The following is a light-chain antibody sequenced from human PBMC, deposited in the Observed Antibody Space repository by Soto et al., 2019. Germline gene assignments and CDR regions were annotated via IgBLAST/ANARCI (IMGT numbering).Light chain of an antibody. V-gene: IGLV2-14*01. Sequence: QSVLTQPASVSGSPGQSITISCSGTSSDIGASNFVSWFQQHPGKAPKLIISEVDNRPSGVSNRFSGSKSGNTASLTISGLLAEDEADYYCSSYAGTYNLYFFGTGTKVTVL. J-gene: IGLJ1*01. CDR3: SSYAGTYNLYF. CDR2: EVD. CDR1: SSDIGASNF.